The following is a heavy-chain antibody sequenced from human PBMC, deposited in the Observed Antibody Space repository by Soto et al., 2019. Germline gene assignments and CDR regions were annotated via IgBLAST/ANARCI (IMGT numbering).Heavy chain of an antibody. V-gene: IGHV1-3*05. Sequence: QVQLVQSGAEEKKPGASVKVSCKASGYTFTSYAMHWVRQAPEQRLEWMGWINAGNGNTKYSQKFQGRVTITRDTSARTAYMGLSSLRSEDTAVYYCARSIVVVTALDYWGQGTLVTVSS. CDR3: ARSIVVVTALDY. D-gene: IGHD2-21*02. J-gene: IGHJ4*02. CDR1: GYTFTSYA. CDR2: INAGNGNT.